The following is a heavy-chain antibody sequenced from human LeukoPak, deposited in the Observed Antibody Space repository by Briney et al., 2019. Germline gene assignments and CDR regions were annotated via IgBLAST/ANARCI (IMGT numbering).Heavy chain of an antibody. CDR3: AREGHLGKYFDL. CDR1: GFTFSSYG. Sequence: PGGSLRLSCAASGFTFSSYGMHWVRQAPGKGLEWVAVIWYDGSNKYYADSVKGRFTISRDNSKNTLYLQMNSLRAEDTAVYYCAREGHLGKYFDLWGRGTQVTVSS. CDR2: IWYDGSNK. D-gene: IGHD3-16*01. V-gene: IGHV3-33*01. J-gene: IGHJ2*01.